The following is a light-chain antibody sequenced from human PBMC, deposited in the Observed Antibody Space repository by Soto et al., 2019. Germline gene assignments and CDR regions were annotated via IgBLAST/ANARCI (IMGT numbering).Light chain of an antibody. V-gene: IGKV1-12*01. J-gene: IGKJ3*01. CDR1: QGISRW. Sequence: DIQMTQSPSSVSASVGDRITITCRASQGISRWLAWYQQKPGRAPKLLIYAASNLQTGVPSRFSGSGSGTDFALTITSLQAGDFATYHCQQAYNFPFTFGPGTKVDI. CDR2: AAS. CDR3: QQAYNFPFT.